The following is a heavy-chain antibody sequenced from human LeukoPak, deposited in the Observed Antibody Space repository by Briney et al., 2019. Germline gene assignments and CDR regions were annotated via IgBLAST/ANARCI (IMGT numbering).Heavy chain of an antibody. CDR3: AKDRGYEQVAADPNFDY. J-gene: IGHJ4*02. V-gene: IGHV3-23*01. D-gene: IGHD6-13*01. CDR1: GFTFSSYA. Sequence: GGSLRLSCAASGFTFSSYAMSWVRQAPGKGLEWVSAISGSGGSTYYADSVKGRFTISRDNSKNTLYLQMNSLRAEDTAVYYCAKDRGYEQVAADPNFDYWGQGTLVTVSS. CDR2: ISGSGGST.